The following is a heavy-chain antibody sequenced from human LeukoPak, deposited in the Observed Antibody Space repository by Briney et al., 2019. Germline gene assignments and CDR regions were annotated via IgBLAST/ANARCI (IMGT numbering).Heavy chain of an antibody. CDR3: ARGNRKDYYYYMDV. V-gene: IGHV1-69*13. CDR2: IIPIFGTA. CDR1: GGTFSSYA. J-gene: IGHJ6*03. Sequence: GASVKVSCKASGGTFSSYAISWVRQAPGQGLEWMGGIIPIFGTANYAQKFQGRVTITADESTSTAYMELGSLRSEDTAVYYCARGNRKDYYYYMDVWGKGTMVTVSS.